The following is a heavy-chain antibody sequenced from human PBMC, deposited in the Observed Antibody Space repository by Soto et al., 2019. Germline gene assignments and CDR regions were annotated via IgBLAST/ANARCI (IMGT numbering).Heavy chain of an antibody. V-gene: IGHV3-23*01. CDR3: AKALWFDPFPYSFDY. J-gene: IGHJ4*02. CDR1: GFTFSNFA. CDR2: IGASGSSI. Sequence: GGSLRLSCAASGFTFSNFAMSWVRQAPGKGLEWVSAIGASGSSIYYADSVKGRFTISRDNSKNTLYLQMSSLRAEDTAVYYCAKALWFDPFPYSFDYWGQATLVTVAS. D-gene: IGHD3-10*01.